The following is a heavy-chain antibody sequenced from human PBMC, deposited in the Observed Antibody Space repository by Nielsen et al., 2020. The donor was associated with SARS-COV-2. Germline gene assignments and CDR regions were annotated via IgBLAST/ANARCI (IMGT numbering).Heavy chain of an antibody. Sequence: SETLSLTCTVSGGSISSYYWSWIRQPPGKGLEWIGYIYYSGSTNYNPSLKSRVTISVDTSKNQFSLKLSSVTAADTAVYYCARDRSYYSGGMDVWGQGTTVTVSS. V-gene: IGHV4-59*01. J-gene: IGHJ6*02. CDR1: GGSISSYY. D-gene: IGHD3-10*01. CDR3: ARDRSYYSGGMDV. CDR2: IYYSGST.